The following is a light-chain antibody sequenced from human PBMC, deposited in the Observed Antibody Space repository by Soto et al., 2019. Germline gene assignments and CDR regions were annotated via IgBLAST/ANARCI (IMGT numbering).Light chain of an antibody. CDR1: QSIRGY. CDR3: QQTYRTPLT. Sequence: DIQMTQSPSSLPSSVGDRCTVTWGASQSIRGYLNWYQHKPGTAPKLLIFAASRLQTGVPVRFSGSGSGTNFTLTISNLHPEDFATYSCQQTYRTPLTFGGGTKVDIK. CDR2: AAS. J-gene: IGKJ4*01. V-gene: IGKV1-39*01.